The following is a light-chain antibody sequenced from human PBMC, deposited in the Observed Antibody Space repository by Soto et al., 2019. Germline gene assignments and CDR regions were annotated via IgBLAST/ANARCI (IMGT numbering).Light chain of an antibody. J-gene: IGKJ2*01. Sequence: AIQLTQSPSSLSASVGDGVTITCRASQGIGSSLVWYQQKPGKAPNLLIYAASSLQSGVPSRFSGRGSGTDFTLTISSLQPEDFATYYCQQFTSYPYTFGQGTMLEIK. CDR2: AAS. CDR1: QGIGSS. CDR3: QQFTSYPYT. V-gene: IGKV1-13*02.